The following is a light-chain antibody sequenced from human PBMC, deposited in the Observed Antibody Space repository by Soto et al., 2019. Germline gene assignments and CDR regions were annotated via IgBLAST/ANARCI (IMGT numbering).Light chain of an antibody. CDR3: CSYAGSSTYV. J-gene: IGLJ1*01. V-gene: IGLV2-23*01. CDR2: EGT. CDR1: SSDVGSYNL. Sequence: QSALTQPASVSGSPGQSITISCTGTSSDVGSYNLVSWYKQHPGKAPKLMLYEGTKRPSGVSNRFSGSKSGNTASLTISGLQAEDEADYYCCSYAGSSTYVFGTGTKVTVL.